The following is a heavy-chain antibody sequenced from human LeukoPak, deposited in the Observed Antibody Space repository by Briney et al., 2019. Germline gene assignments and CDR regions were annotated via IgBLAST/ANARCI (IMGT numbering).Heavy chain of an antibody. CDR1: GGSISGYF. CDR3: ARADYLASAGQPFDY. V-gene: IGHV4-59*01. CDR2: IYYSGST. Sequence: PSETLSLTCTVSGGSISGYFWSWIRQPPGKGLEWIGYIYYSGSTNYNPSLKSRVTISLDTSKNQFFLKLSSVTAADTAVYYRARADYLASAGQPFDYWGQGTLVTVSS. D-gene: IGHD6-13*01. J-gene: IGHJ4*02.